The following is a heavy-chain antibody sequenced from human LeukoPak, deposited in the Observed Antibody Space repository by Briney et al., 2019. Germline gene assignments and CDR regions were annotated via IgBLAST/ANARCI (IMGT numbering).Heavy chain of an antibody. V-gene: IGHV3-30*18. CDR2: ISYDGSNK. CDR3: AKDSDYYGSGSYYNPPFDY. J-gene: IGHJ4*02. Sequence: GGSLRLSCAASGFTFSSYGMHWVRQAPGKGLEWVAVISYDGSNKYYADSVKGRFTISRDNSKNTLYLQMNSLRAEDTAVYYCAKDSDYYGSGSYYNPPFDYWGQGTLVTVSS. D-gene: IGHD3-10*01. CDR1: GFTFSSYG.